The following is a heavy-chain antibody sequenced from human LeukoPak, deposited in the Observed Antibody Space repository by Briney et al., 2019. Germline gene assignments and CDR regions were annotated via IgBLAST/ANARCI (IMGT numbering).Heavy chain of an antibody. CDR1: GFTISSYT. J-gene: IGHJ5*02. CDR2: ISSNGGST. D-gene: IGHD3-22*01. CDR3: ARAHTSDSSGFPNWFDP. V-gene: IGHV3-64*01. Sequence: PGGSLRLSCAASGFTISSYTMHWVRQAPGKGLEYVSAISSNGGSTYYANSVKGRFTISRDNSKNTLYLQMGSLRAEDMAVYYCARAHTSDSSGFPNWFDPWGQGTLVTVSS.